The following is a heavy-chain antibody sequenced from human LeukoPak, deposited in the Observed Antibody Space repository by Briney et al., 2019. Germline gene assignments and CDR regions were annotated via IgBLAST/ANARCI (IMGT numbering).Heavy chain of an antibody. Sequence: GGSLRLSCAASGFTFSSYGMHWVRQAPGKGLEWVAVISYDGSNKYYADSVKGRFTISRDNSKNTLYLQMSSLRAEDTAVYYCARGAGYNYPYYFDYWGQGTLVTVSS. J-gene: IGHJ4*02. CDR3: ARGAGYNYPYYFDY. CDR2: ISYDGSNK. D-gene: IGHD5-24*01. V-gene: IGHV3-30*03. CDR1: GFTFSSYG.